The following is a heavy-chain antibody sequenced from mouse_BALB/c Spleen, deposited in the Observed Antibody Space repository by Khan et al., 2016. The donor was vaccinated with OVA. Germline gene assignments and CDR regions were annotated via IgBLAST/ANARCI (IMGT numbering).Heavy chain of an antibody. CDR1: GYTFTSYW. CDR2: INPTSGYT. Sequence: QVQLQQSGAELAKPGASVKMSCKASGYTFTSYWMHWIQQRPGQGLEWIGYINPTSGYTDYNQKFKDKATLTADKSSSTAYMQLSSLTSDDSAVYCCARDRIDYWGQGTAVTVSA. V-gene: IGHV1-7*01. J-gene: IGHJ2*01. CDR3: ARDRIDY.